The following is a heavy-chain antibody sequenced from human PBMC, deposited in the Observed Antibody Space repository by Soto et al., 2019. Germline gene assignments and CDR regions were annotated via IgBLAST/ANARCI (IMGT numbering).Heavy chain of an antibody. CDR3: AKNQGVELVPLATVDWFDP. D-gene: IGHD1-26*01. CDR1: GGSFSGYY. J-gene: IGHJ5*02. V-gene: IGHV4-34*01. Sequence: PSETLSLTYAVYGGSFSGYYWSWIRQPPGKGLEWIGEINHSGSTNYNPSLKSRVTISVDTSKNQFSLNLRSVTAADSAVYYCAKNQGVELVPLATVDWFDPWGQGSVVTVSS. CDR2: INHSGST.